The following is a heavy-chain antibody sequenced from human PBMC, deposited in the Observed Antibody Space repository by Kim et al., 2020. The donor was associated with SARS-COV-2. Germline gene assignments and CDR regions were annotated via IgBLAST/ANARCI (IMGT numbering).Heavy chain of an antibody. J-gene: IGHJ4*02. CDR2: TI. CDR3: ARGRSYEPFDY. Sequence: TITYADSVKGRFTISRDNATNSLDLQMNSLRAEDTAVYYCARGRSYEPFDYWGQGTLVTVSS. D-gene: IGHD3-16*01. V-gene: IGHV3-48*01.